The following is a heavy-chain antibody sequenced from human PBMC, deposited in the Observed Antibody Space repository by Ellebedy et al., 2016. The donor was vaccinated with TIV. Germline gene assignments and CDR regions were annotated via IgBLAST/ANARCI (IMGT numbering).Heavy chain of an antibody. CDR3: ARDLPRWQQWANWFDP. D-gene: IGHD1-26*01. Sequence: AASVKVSCKASGGTFSSYAISWVRQAPGQGLEWMGWISAYNGNTNYAQKLQGRVTMTTDTSTSKAYMELRSLRSDDTAVYYCARDLPRWQQWANWFDPWGQGTLVTVSS. CDR1: GGTFSSYA. CDR2: ISAYNGNT. J-gene: IGHJ5*02. V-gene: IGHV1-18*01.